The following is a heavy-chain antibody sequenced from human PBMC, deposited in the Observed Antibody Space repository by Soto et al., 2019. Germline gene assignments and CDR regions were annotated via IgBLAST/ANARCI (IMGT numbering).Heavy chain of an antibody. CDR3: AREQVYGDYSAFDY. CDR2: IYHSGST. V-gene: IGHV4-30-2*01. J-gene: IGHJ4*02. Sequence: KTSETLSLTCAVSGGSISSGGYSWSWIRQPPGKGLEWIGYIYHSGSTYYNPSLKSRVTISVDRSKNQFSLKLSSVTAADTAVYYCAREQVYGDYSAFDYWGQGTLVTVSS. D-gene: IGHD4-17*01. CDR1: GGSISSGGYS.